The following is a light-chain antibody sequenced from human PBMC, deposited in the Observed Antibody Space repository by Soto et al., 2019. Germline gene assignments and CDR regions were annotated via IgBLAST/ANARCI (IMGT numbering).Light chain of an antibody. V-gene: IGKV3-15*01. Sequence: EIAMTQSPATLSVSPGERATLSCRARQSVSSNLAWYQQKPGQAPRLLIYGASTRATGIPARFSGSGSGTEFTLTISSLQSEDFAVYYCQQYNNWPPLTFGGGTKVEIK. CDR1: QSVSSN. J-gene: IGKJ4*01. CDR2: GAS. CDR3: QQYNNWPPLT.